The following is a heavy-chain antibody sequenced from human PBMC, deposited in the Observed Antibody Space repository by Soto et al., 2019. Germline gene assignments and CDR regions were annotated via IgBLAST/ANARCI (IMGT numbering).Heavy chain of an antibody. J-gene: IGHJ6*02. V-gene: IGHV3-23*01. CDR3: VSAPGFFGSYSRYYYYGMDV. Sequence: EVQLLESGGGLVQPGGSLRLSCAASGFTFSSYAMSWVRQAPGKGLEWVSAISGSGGSTYYADSVKGRFTISRDNSKNTLYLQMNSLRAEDTAVYYCVSAPGFFGSYSRYYYYGMDVWGQGTTVTVSS. CDR1: GFTFSSYA. CDR2: ISGSGGST. D-gene: IGHD1-26*01.